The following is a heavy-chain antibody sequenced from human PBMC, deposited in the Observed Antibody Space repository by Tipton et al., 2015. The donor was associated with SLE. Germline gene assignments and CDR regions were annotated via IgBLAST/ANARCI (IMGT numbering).Heavy chain of an antibody. V-gene: IGHV3-66*01. CDR1: GFTFSSYA. D-gene: IGHD5-18*01. Sequence: SLRLSCAASGFTFSSYAMSWVRQAPGKGLEWVSVIYSGGSTYYADSVKGRFTISRDNAKNSLYLQMNSLRAEDTAVYYCARDLGYSYGDAFDIWGQGTMVTVSS. CDR2: IYSGGST. CDR3: ARDLGYSYGDAFDI. J-gene: IGHJ3*02.